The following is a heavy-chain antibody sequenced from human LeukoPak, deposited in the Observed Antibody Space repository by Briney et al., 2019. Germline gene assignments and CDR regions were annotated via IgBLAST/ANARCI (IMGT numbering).Heavy chain of an antibody. Sequence: ETLSLTCAVYGGSFSGYYWSWVRQAPGKGLEWVANIKQDGSEEYYVDSVKGRFTISRDNAKNSLYLQMNSLRAEDTAVYYCARERGGYYDSSGIDYWGQGTLVTVSS. J-gene: IGHJ4*02. D-gene: IGHD3-22*01. CDR1: GGSFSGYY. CDR2: IKQDGSEE. V-gene: IGHV3-7*01. CDR3: ARERGGYYDSSGIDY.